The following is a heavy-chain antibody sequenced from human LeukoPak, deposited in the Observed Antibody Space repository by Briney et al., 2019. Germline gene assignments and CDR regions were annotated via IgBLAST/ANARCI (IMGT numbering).Heavy chain of an antibody. D-gene: IGHD2-2*01. CDR1: GYTFTSYD. Sequence: GASVKVSCKASGYTFTSYDINWVRQATGQGLEWMGWMNPNSGNTGYAQKFQGRVTMTRNTSISTAYMELSSLRSEDTAVYYCARGGCSSTSCLYYYYYMDVWGKGTTITVSS. CDR2: MNPNSGNT. V-gene: IGHV1-8*01. J-gene: IGHJ6*03. CDR3: ARGGCSSTSCLYYYYYMDV.